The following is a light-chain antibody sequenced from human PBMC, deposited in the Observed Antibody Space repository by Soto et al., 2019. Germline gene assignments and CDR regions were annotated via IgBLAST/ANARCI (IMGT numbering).Light chain of an antibody. J-gene: IGLJ2*01. V-gene: IGLV2-8*01. Sequence: QSALTQPPSASGSPGQSVTISCTGTSSDVGGYNYVSWYQQHPGKAPKLMIYEVSQRPSGVPDRFSGSKSGNTASLTASGLHAEDEADYYCSSYAGSDNLVFGGGTKLTVL. CDR3: SSYAGSDNLV. CDR2: EVS. CDR1: SSDVGGYNY.